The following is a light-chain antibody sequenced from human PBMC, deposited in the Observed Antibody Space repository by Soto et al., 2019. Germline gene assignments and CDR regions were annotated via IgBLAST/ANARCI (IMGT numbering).Light chain of an antibody. CDR3: MQALQTPLP. CDR1: QSLLHSNGYNY. Sequence: DIVMTQSPLSLPVTPGEPASISCRSSQSLLHSNGYNYLDWYLQKPGQSPQLLIYLGSNRASGVPDRFSGSGSGTECTLKISRVEAEDVGVYYCMQALQTPLPFGGGTKVEIK. V-gene: IGKV2-28*01. CDR2: LGS. J-gene: IGKJ4*01.